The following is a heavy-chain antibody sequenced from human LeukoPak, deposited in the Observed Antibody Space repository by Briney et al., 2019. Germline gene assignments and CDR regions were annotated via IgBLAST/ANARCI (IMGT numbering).Heavy chain of an antibody. J-gene: IGHJ3*02. CDR3: AKDRVPDNGWSFHI. D-gene: IGHD1-1*01. Sequence: PGGSLRLSRAAPGFAFSTYRISWIHKAPGQGHASVSSNYGSGSKTFHTDSVKGRFTISRDSSMTTVFLQMNGLRVEDTALYYCAKDRVPDNGWSFHIWGQGTMVTVSA. CDR2: NYGSGSKT. CDR1: GFAFSTYR. V-gene: IGHV3-23*01.